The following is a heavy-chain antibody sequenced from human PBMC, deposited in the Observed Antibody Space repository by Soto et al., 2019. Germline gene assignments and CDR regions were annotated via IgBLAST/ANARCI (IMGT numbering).Heavy chain of an antibody. CDR1: GGSISSRNR. CDR3: ANTRGLGLMDA. D-gene: IGHD2-2*01. CDR2: VSHSGST. J-gene: IGHJ6*03. Sequence: QVHLLESGPGLVEPSGTLSLTCTVSGGSISSRNRWSWVRQSPGKGLEWIGEVSHSGSTNSNPSLKGRVTISLDKSNTQFSLNLESMTAADAAVYFCANTRGLGLMDAWGKGPTVVVSS. V-gene: IGHV4-4*02.